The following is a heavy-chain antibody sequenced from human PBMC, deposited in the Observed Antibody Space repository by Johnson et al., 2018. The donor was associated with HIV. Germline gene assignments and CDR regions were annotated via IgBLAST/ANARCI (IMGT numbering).Heavy chain of an antibody. J-gene: IGHJ3*02. D-gene: IGHD1/OR15-1a*01. CDR3: AKDMGWEQLGAFEI. Sequence: VQLVESGGGLVQPGGSLRLSCEVSGLTFSKYDMHWVRQVTGKGLEWVSAIGTAGDTYYPGSVKGRFTISRENAKSSLYLQMNSLRSEDTALYHCAKDMGWEQLGAFEIWGQGTMVTVSS. CDR2: IGTAGDT. V-gene: IGHV3-13*01. CDR1: GLTFSKYD.